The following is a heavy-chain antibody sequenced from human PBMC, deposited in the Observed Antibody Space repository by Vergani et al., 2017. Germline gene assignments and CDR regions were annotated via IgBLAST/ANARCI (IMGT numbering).Heavy chain of an antibody. J-gene: IGHJ6*03. D-gene: IGHD2-8*02. CDR1: GFTFGDHG. CDR3: ARDRGDWRYSRYFYNYYMDV. V-gene: IGHV3-30-3*01. CDR2: ISYDGTNK. Sequence: QVQLVESGGGVVQPGGSLRLPCASSGFTFGDHGIHWVRRAPGKGLEGVALISYDGTNKCYTNSVRCRFTISRDNSKSTLFLQMNSLRVEDMAVYYCARDRGDWRYSRYFYNYYMDVWGKGTTVTDSS.